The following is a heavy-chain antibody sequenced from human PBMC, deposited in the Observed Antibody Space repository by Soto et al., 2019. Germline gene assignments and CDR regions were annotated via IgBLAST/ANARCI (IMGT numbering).Heavy chain of an antibody. CDR3: ARAGVGNPAARGLGGCDP. CDR1: GYTFTGYY. V-gene: IGHV1-2*02. CDR2: INPNSGGT. Sequence: QVQLVQYGAEVKKPGASVKVSCKASGYTFTGYYMHWGRHAPGQGLEWMGWINPNSGGTNNSQKFQGRVTMTRDTPISTAYMEWSRLRSDYTAVYFRARAGVGNPAARGLGGCDPWSQGTLFNVSS. D-gene: IGHD6-25*01. J-gene: IGHJ5*02.